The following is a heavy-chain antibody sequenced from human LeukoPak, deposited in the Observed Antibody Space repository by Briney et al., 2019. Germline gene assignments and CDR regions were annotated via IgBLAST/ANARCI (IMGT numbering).Heavy chain of an antibody. D-gene: IGHD1-1*01. J-gene: IGHJ4*02. CDR2: ITLDGSDS. V-gene: IGHV3-7*04. Sequence: GGSLRLSCAASGFTFDNFGINWVRQAPGKGLEWVATITLDGSDSYYVDSVKGRFTVSRDNAKNSLYLQMNSLRVEDTAVFYCTTENWYVFENWGQGSLVTVSS. CDR1: GFTFDNFG. CDR3: TTENWYVFEN.